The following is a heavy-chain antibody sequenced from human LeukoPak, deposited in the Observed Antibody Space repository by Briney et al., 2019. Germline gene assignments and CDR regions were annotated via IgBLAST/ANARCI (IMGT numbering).Heavy chain of an antibody. CDR2: IYYSGST. V-gene: IGHV4-59*01. J-gene: IGHJ4*02. Sequence: PSETLSLTCTVSGGSISSYYWSWIRQPPGEGLEWIGYIYYSGSTNYNPSLNSRVTMSVDTSKSQFSLNLSSATAADMAVYFCARGGSSSSLNHFDYWGQGTLVTVSS. CDR1: GGSISSYY. CDR3: ARGGSSSSLNHFDY. D-gene: IGHD6-13*01.